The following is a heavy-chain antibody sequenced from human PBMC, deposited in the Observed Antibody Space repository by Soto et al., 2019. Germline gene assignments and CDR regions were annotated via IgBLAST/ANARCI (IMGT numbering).Heavy chain of an antibody. V-gene: IGHV1-2*02. Sequence: ASVKVSCKASGYIFTGYHIHWVRQAPGRGLEWMGWINPNSGDTEYAQNFQRRVTMTRDTSFNLVYMEMSGLMSDDTAIYYCARDARGTRGFDEMDIWGQGTTVTVSS. J-gene: IGHJ6*02. D-gene: IGHD3-9*01. CDR3: ARDARGTRGFDEMDI. CDR1: GYIFTGYH. CDR2: INPNSGDT.